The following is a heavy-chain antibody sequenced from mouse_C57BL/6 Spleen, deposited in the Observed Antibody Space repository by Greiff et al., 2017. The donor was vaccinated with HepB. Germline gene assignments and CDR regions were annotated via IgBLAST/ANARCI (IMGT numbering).Heavy chain of an antibody. CDR2: IYPGDGDT. V-gene: IGHV1-80*01. D-gene: IGHD1-1*01. J-gene: IGHJ2*01. Sequence: QVQLQHSGAELVKPGASVKISCKASGYAFSSYWMNWVTQRPGKGLEWIGQIYPGDGDTNYNGKFKGKATLTADKSSSTAYMQLSSLTSEDSAVYFCARKRTTVVARGVYFDYWGQGTTRTVSS. CDR1: GYAFSSYW. CDR3: ARKRTTVVARGVYFDY.